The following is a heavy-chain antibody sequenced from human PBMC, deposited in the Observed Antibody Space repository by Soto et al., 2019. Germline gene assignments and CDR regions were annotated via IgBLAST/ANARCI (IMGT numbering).Heavy chain of an antibody. CDR1: GGTFSSYA. Sequence: ASVKVSCKASGGTFSSYAISWVRQAPGQGLEWMGGISGDNINSKYSQKFQGRLTMTTDTSTATASMELRSLTSDDTAVYYCGREGQQLAQEKYYQFNGMDVWGQGTTVTVSS. J-gene: IGHJ6*02. D-gene: IGHD6-13*01. V-gene: IGHV1-18*01. CDR2: ISGDNINS. CDR3: GREGQQLAQEKYYQFNGMDV.